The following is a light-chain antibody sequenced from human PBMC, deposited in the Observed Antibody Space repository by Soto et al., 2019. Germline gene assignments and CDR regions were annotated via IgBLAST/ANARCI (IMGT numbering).Light chain of an antibody. CDR1: QSVTTN. Sequence: EFVLTQSPGTFSVSPGERATISCRASQSVTTNLAWYQQTPGQAPRLLIYGASTRATGIPARFSGSGSGTEFTLTISSLQSEDFAVYYGQQYNNWPLYTFGQGTKVDIK. J-gene: IGKJ2*01. CDR3: QQYNNWPLYT. V-gene: IGKV3-15*01. CDR2: GAS.